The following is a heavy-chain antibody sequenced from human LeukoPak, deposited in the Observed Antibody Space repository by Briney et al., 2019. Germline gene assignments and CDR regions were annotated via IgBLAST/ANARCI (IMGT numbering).Heavy chain of an antibody. Sequence: GASVKVSCKASGYTFTSYGISWVRQAPGQGLEWMGWISAYNDNTKYAQKLQGRVTMTTDTSTSTAYMELRSLRSDDTAVYYCARDLKIAVAGTDLGVDYWGQGTLVTVSS. V-gene: IGHV1-18*01. D-gene: IGHD6-19*01. CDR2: ISAYNDNT. CDR1: GYTFTSYG. CDR3: ARDLKIAVAGTDLGVDY. J-gene: IGHJ4*02.